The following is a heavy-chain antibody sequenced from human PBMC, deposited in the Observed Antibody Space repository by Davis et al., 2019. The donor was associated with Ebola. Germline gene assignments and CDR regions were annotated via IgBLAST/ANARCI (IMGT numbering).Heavy chain of an antibody. D-gene: IGHD6-13*01. Sequence: PGGSLRLSCAASGFTFSSYGMHWVRQAPGKGLEWVAVISYDGSNKYYADSVKGRFTISRDNAKNSLYLQMNSLRAEDTALYYCVAFSSWYRRARFDYWGQGTLVTVSS. CDR3: VAFSSWYRRARFDY. V-gene: IGHV3-30*03. J-gene: IGHJ4*02. CDR1: GFTFSSYG. CDR2: ISYDGSNK.